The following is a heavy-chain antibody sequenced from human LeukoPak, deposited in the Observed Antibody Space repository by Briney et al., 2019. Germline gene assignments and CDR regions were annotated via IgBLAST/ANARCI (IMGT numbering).Heavy chain of an antibody. V-gene: IGHV4-34*01. D-gene: IGHD1-26*01. CDR3: ASSLVGATPYYFDY. Sequence: SETLSLTCAVYGGSFSGYYWSWIRQPPGKGLEWIGEINHSGSTNYNPSLKSRGTISVDTSKNQFSLKLSSVTAADTAVYYCASSLVGATPYYFDYWGQGTLVTVSS. J-gene: IGHJ4*02. CDR1: GGSFSGYY. CDR2: INHSGST.